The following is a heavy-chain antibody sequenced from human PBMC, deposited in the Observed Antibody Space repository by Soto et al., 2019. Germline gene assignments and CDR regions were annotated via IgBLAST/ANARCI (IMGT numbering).Heavy chain of an antibody. J-gene: IGHJ6*02. D-gene: IGHD3-10*01. CDR3: AGGITMVRGVIINGYYYYGMDV. CDR2: FDPEDGET. V-gene: IGHV1-24*01. Sequence: GASVKVSCKVSGYTLTELSMHWVRQAPGKGLEWMGGFDPEDGETIYAQKFQGRVTMTEDTSTDTAYMELSSLRSEDTAVYYCAGGITMVRGVIINGYYYYGMDVWGQGTTVTVSS. CDR1: GYTLTELS.